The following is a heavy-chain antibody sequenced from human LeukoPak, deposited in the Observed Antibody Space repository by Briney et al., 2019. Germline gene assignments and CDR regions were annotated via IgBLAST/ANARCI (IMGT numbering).Heavy chain of an antibody. V-gene: IGHV3-7*01. Sequence: GGSLRLSCAASGFTVSSYWMSWVRQAPGKGLEWVANIKQDGSEKYYVDSVKGRFTISRDNAKNSLYLQMNSLRAEDTAVYYCARDSLWFGELLSYFDYWGQGTLVTVSS. J-gene: IGHJ4*02. CDR2: IKQDGSEK. CDR1: GFTVSSYW. D-gene: IGHD3-10*01. CDR3: ARDSLWFGELLSYFDY.